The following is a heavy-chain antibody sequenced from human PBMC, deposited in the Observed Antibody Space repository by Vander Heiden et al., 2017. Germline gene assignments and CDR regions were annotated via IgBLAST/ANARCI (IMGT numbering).Heavy chain of an antibody. D-gene: IGHD7-27*01. J-gene: IGHJ6*02. V-gene: IGHV4-59*01. Sequence: QFQLQESGPALLKPSETLSLTCPVAGGPNSSYYWSWSRQPPGKGLEWIGYIYYSGSTNYNPSLKSRVTISVDTSKNQFSLKLSSVTAADTAVYYCARQSPGYYYYGMDVWGQGTTVTVSS. CDR1: GGPNSSYY. CDR3: ARQSPGYYYYGMDV. CDR2: IYYSGST.